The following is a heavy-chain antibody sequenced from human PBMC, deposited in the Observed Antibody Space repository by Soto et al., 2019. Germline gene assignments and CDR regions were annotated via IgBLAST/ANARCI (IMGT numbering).Heavy chain of an antibody. CDR3: ARREAGWYFDS. CDR1: RGSISSGTNY. D-gene: IGHD6-25*01. CDR2: IYYSGST. V-gene: IGHV4-39*01. Sequence: SETLSLTCIVSRGSISSGTNYWAWIRQPPGKGLEWIANIYYSGSTFYNPSLKSRVTISLDTSKNQFSLKLRSVTAADTAVYYCARREAGWYFDSWGQGTLVTVSS. J-gene: IGHJ4*02.